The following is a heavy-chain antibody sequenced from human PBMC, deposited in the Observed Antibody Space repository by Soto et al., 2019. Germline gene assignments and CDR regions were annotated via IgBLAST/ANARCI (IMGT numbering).Heavy chain of an antibody. Sequence: GGSLRLSCAASGFTFSSYAMSWVRQAPGKGLEWVSAISGSGGSTYYADSVKGRFTISRDNSKNTLYLQMNSLRAEDTAVYYCAKRDHDYGDYVRRATAYWGQGTLVTVSS. CDR1: GFTFSSYA. D-gene: IGHD4-17*01. CDR2: ISGSGGST. V-gene: IGHV3-23*01. J-gene: IGHJ4*02. CDR3: AKRDHDYGDYVRRATAY.